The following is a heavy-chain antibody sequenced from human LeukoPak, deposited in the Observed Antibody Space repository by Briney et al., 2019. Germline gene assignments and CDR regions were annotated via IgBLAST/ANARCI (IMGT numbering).Heavy chain of an antibody. V-gene: IGHV4-59*01. CDR1: GGSISSYY. J-gene: IGHJ4*02. Sequence: SETLSLTCTVSGGSISSYYWSWIRQPPGEGLGWIGYIYYSGGTNYNPSLKSRVTISVDTSKNQFSLKLSSVTAADTAVYYCGRVGYCTGGVCYGLDYWGQGTLVTVPS. CDR3: GRVGYCTGGVCYGLDY. CDR2: IYYSGGT. D-gene: IGHD2-8*02.